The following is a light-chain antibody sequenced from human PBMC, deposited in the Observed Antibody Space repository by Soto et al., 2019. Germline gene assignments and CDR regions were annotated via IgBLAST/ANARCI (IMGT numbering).Light chain of an antibody. CDR1: QSVTSGY. J-gene: IGKJ2*01. V-gene: IGKV3-20*01. Sequence: EIVLTQSPGTLSLSPGERATLSCRASQSVTSGYLSWYQQKPGQAPRLLIYGASSRATGIPDRFSGSGSGTDFTLTIDRLKPEDSAVYYCQRYGGYTFGQGTKLEIK. CDR2: GAS. CDR3: QRYGGYT.